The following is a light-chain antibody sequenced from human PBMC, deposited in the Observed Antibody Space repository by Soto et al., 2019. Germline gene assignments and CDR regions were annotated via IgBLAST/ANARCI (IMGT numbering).Light chain of an antibody. V-gene: IGKV3-11*01. CDR1: QSVSTH. CDR3: QQRYNWRLIT. J-gene: IGKJ3*01. Sequence: EIVLTQSPATLSLSPGERATLSCRASQSVSTHVGWYQQRPGQAPMLLIYDAFERATGIPDRFSGSGSGTDFTLTISSIEPEDFAVSYCQQRYNWRLITFGPGTKVDIK. CDR2: DAF.